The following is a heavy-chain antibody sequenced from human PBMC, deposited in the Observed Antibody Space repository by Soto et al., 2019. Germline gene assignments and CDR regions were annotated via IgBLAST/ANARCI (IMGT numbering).Heavy chain of an antibody. CDR2: IYPGDSDT. V-gene: IGHV5-51*01. CDR3: ARHGGVGATWYYYGMDV. Sequence: GESLKISSKGSGHSFTSYWIGWVRQMPGKGLEWMGIIYPGDSDTRYSPSFQGQVTISADKSISTAYLQWSSLKASDTAMYYCARHGGVGATWYYYGMDVWGQGTTVTVSS. J-gene: IGHJ6*02. D-gene: IGHD1-26*01. CDR1: GHSFTSYW.